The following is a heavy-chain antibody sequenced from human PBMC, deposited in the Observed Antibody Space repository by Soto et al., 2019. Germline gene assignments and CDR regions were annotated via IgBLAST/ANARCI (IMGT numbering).Heavy chain of an antibody. J-gene: IGHJ4*02. V-gene: IGHV3-33*01. Sequence: QVQLVESGGGVVQPGRSLRLSCAASGFTFSSYGMHWVRQAPGKGLEWVAVIWYDGSNKYYADSVKGRFTISRDNSKNTLYLQMNSLRAADTAVYYCAREGIAVADTHFDYWGQGTLVTVSS. CDR2: IWYDGSNK. CDR1: GFTFSSYG. D-gene: IGHD6-19*01. CDR3: AREGIAVADTHFDY.